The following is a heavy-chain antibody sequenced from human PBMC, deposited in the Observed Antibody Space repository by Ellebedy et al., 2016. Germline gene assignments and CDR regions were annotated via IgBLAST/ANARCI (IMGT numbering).Heavy chain of an antibody. CDR2: IKEDGSEK. CDR3: ARGRSHGFDI. J-gene: IGHJ3*02. Sequence: GESLKISXAASGFTFSSYWMSWVRQAPGKGLEWVANIKEDGSEKNYVDSVKGRFTISRDNAKNSLYLQMNSLRAEDTAVYYCARGRSHGFDIWGQGTMVTVSS. CDR1: GFTFSSYW. V-gene: IGHV3-7*01.